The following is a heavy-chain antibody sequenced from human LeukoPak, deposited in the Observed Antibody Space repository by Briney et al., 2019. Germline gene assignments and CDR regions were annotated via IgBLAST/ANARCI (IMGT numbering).Heavy chain of an antibody. D-gene: IGHD5-12*01. V-gene: IGHV3-30*18. CDR3: AKDRVYSGYELDY. CDR1: GFXFSSYG. CDR2: ISYDGSNK. Sequence: GGSLRLSCAASGFXFSSYGMHWVRQAPGKGLEWVAVISYDGSNKYYADSVKGRFTISRDNSKNTLYLQMNSLRAEDTAVYYCAKDRVYSGYELDYWGQGTLVTVSS. J-gene: IGHJ4*02.